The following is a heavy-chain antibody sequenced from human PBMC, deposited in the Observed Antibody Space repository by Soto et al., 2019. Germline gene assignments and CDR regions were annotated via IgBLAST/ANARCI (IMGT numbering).Heavy chain of an antibody. CDR3: ARDQAMAQFAY. Sequence: QVQLVQSGAEVKKPGASVKVSCKASGYTFTSYGISWVRQAPGQGLEWMGWISAYNGNTKYAQNLQGRVTMTTDTFTSTAYMELRSMTSADTAVYYCARDQAMAQFAYWGQGTLVTVSS. CDR2: ISAYNGNT. CDR1: GYTFTSYG. D-gene: IGHD5-18*01. J-gene: IGHJ4*02. V-gene: IGHV1-18*01.